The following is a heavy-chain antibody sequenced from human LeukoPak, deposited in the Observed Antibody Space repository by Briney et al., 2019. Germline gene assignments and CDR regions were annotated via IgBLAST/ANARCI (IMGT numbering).Heavy chain of an antibody. CDR1: GFTFSSYA. D-gene: IGHD3-16*02. CDR2: ISYDGSNK. CDR3: ARELFSRDYVWGSYRPPLDY. Sequence: PGGSLRLSCAASGFTFSSYAMHWVRQAPGKGLEWVAVISYDGSNKYYADSVKGRFTISRDNSKNTLYLQMNSLRAEDTAVYYCARELFSRDYVWGSYRPPLDYWGQGTLVTVSS. V-gene: IGHV3-30-3*01. J-gene: IGHJ4*02.